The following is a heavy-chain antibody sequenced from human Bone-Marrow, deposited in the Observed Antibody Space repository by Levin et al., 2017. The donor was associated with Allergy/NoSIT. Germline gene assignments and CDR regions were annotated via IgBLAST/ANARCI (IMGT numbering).Heavy chain of an antibody. J-gene: IGHJ4*02. D-gene: IGHD1-14*01. Sequence: GESLKISCAASGFTFSSYAMHWVRQAPGKGLEWVAVISYDGSNKYYADSVKGRFTISRDNSKNTLYLQMNSLRAEDTAVYYCASPSFRNPLFDYWGQGTLVTVSS. CDR2: ISYDGSNK. CDR3: ASPSFRNPLFDY. CDR1: GFTFSSYA. V-gene: IGHV3-30*04.